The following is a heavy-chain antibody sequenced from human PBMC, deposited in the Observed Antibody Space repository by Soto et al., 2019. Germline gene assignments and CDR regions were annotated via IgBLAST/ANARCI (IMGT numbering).Heavy chain of an antibody. J-gene: IGHJ4*02. CDR2: IWYDGSDK. CDR1: GFTFRNHG. Sequence: VQLVVSGGDVVQPGTSLRLSCEASGFTFRNHGMHWVRQAPGKGLEWVAVIWYDGSDKYYADSVKGRFTISRDNSKNTLFLQMDSLRAEDTAVYYCARDIASRRFDYLGQGVLVTVSS. V-gene: IGHV3-33*01. CDR3: ARDIASRRFDY. D-gene: IGHD6-6*01.